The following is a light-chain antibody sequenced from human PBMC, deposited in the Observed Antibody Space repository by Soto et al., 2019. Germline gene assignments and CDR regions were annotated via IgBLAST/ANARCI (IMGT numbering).Light chain of an antibody. CDR3: QQYNNSPSLIT. J-gene: IGKJ4*01. V-gene: IGKV3D-15*01. Sequence: EIGMTQSPATLSVSPGERATLSCRASQSVSSNLAWYQQKPGQAPRLLIYGASTRATGIPARFSGSGSGTEFTLTISSLQSEDFAVYYCQQYNNSPSLITFGGGTKVEIK. CDR2: GAS. CDR1: QSVSSN.